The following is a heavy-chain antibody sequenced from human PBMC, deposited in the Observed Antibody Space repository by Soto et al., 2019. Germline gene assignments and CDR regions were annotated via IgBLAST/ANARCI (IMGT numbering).Heavy chain of an antibody. V-gene: IGHV4-59*01. CDR1: GGSITPYY. J-gene: IGHJ4*02. CDR3: ARSTGYGDSYFDY. Sequence: SETLSLTCTVSGGSITPYYWNWIRRSPGKGLEWIGYMYSSGSTNYRSSLKRRVTISGDTSKNLFSLRLRSVTAADTAVYFCARSTGYGDSYFDYWGQGALVTVSS. D-gene: IGHD4-17*01. CDR2: MYSSGST.